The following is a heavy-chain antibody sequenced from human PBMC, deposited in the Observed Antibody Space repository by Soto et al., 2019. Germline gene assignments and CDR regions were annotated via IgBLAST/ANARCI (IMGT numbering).Heavy chain of an antibody. CDR2: IWYDGSNK. Sequence: GSLRLSCAASGFTFSSYGMHWVRQAPGKGLEWVAVIWYDGSNKYYADSVKGRFTISRDNSKNTLYLQMNSLRAEDTAVYYCARGGTGLHYDILTGYSYFDYWGQGTLVTVSS. V-gene: IGHV3-33*01. CDR3: ARGGTGLHYDILTGYSYFDY. CDR1: GFTFSSYG. D-gene: IGHD3-9*01. J-gene: IGHJ4*02.